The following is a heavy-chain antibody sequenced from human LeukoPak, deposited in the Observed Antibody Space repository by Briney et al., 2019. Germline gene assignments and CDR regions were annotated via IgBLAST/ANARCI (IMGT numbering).Heavy chain of an antibody. CDR3: ARHPLKAYVSDWFDP. V-gene: IGHV4-39*01. CDR2: IFYSGST. CDR1: GGSISSRSYY. D-gene: IGHD3-10*02. J-gene: IGHJ5*02. Sequence: SETLSLTCTVSGGSISSRSYYWGWLRQPPGKGLEWIASIFYSGSTYHNPSLKSRVTISVDTSKSQFSLKLSSVTAADTAVYFCARHPLKAYVSDWFDPWGQGTLVTVSS.